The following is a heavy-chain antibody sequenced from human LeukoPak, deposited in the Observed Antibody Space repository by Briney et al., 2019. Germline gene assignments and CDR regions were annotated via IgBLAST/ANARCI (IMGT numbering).Heavy chain of an antibody. CDR1: GFSFSNYA. CDR3: AKSSYYDASGYYREYYFDS. CDR2: ISGSGGST. D-gene: IGHD3-22*01. V-gene: IGHV3-23*01. Sequence: AGGSLRLSCVPSGFSFSNYAMSWVRQAPGKGLEWVSSISGSGGSTHHVDSVKGRFTISRDKTKNTLYLQMNSLRAEDTAVYYCAKSSYYDASGYYREYYFDSWGQGTLVTVSS. J-gene: IGHJ4*02.